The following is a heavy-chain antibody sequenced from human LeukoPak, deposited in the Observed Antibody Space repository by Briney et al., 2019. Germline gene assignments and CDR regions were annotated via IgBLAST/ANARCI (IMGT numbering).Heavy chain of an antibody. CDR2: ITYNSDRT. CDR1: GFTFSAYG. D-gene: IGHD3-22*01. CDR3: AKGYDTTYYHYYFMDV. J-gene: IGHJ6*03. V-gene: IGHV3-23*01. Sequence: GGSLRLSCAASGFTFSAYGMTWVRQAPGKGLEWGSVITYNSDRTYYADSVKGRFTISRDNSKNTLHLQMNSLRADDTAVYYCAKGYDTTYYHYYFMDVWGKGTTVTIS.